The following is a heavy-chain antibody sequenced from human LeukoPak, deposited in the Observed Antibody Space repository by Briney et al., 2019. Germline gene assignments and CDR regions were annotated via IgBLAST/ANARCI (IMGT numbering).Heavy chain of an antibody. CDR2: IYHSGSI. CDR3: ARHSSRWELLVDYFDY. J-gene: IGHJ4*02. D-gene: IGHD1-26*01. V-gene: IGHV4-38-2*01. Sequence: SETLSLTCAVSGYSISSGYYWGWIRQPPGKGLEWIGSIYHSGSIYYNPSLKSRVTISVDTSKNQFSLKLISVTAADTAVYYCARHSSRWELLVDYFDYWGQGTLVTVSS. CDR1: GYSISSGYY.